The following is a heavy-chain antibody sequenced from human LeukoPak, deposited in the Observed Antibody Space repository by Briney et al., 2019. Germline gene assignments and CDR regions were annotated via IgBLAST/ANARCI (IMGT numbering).Heavy chain of an antibody. CDR3: AKGTVTELQA. D-gene: IGHD1-7*01. CDR2: IMFDGSGI. V-gene: IGHV3-43*01. J-gene: IGHJ5*02. CDR1: GFTFDEYA. Sequence: GESLRLSCAASGFTFDEYAMHWVCQTPGKRLEWVGLIMFDGSGIFYADSVKGRFAISRDNFKDSLYLQIHSLRIDDTALYYCAKGTVTELQAWGQGTLVTVSS.